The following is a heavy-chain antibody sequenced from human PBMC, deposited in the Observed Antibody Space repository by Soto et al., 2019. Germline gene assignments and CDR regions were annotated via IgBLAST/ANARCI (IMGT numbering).Heavy chain of an antibody. CDR2: IHYSGTT. V-gene: IGHV4-4*07. CDR3: VRVGAVATNGGYFDY. D-gene: IGHD6-19*01. Sequence: PSETLSLTCKVSGGSISGHYWSWIRQSAGKGLEWIGRIHYSGTTAYSPSLRSRLTMSVDTSKNEFSLKVTSVTAADTAVYYCVRVGAVATNGGYFDYWGQGALVTVPQ. CDR1: GGSISGHY. J-gene: IGHJ4*02.